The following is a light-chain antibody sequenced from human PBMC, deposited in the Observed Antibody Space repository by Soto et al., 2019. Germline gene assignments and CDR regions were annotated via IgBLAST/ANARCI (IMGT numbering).Light chain of an antibody. J-gene: IGKJ2*01. CDR1: QSIFNNY. V-gene: IGKV3-20*01. CDR3: QQYCGSPFT. CDR2: GAS. Sequence: EIVLTQSPGPLSLSPRERATLSCRASQSIFNNYLAWYQQKPGQAPRLLVYGASFRATGIPDRLSGSASGTDVPLTFSRLGPEGFDGDYWQQYCGSPFTFGLGTRLEIK.